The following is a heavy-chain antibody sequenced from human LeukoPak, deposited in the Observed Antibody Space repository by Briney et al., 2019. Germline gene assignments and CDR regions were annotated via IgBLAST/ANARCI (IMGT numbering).Heavy chain of an antibody. CDR1: GGSFSGYY. CDR3: ATKGAFKYYYDSSLNY. D-gene: IGHD3-22*01. V-gene: IGHV4-34*01. CDR2: INHSGST. Sequence: SETLSLTCAVYGGSFSGYYWSWIRQPPGKGLEWIGEINHSGSTNYNPSLKSRVTISVDTSKNQFSLKLSSVTAADTAVYYCATKGAFKYYYDSSLNYWGQGTLVTASS. J-gene: IGHJ4*02.